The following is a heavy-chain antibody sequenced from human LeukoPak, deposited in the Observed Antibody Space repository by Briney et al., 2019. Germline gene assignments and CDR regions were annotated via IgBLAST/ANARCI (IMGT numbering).Heavy chain of an antibody. Sequence: EASVKVSCKASGYTFTVYYMHWVRQAPGQGVEWMGWINPNSGGTNFTQKFQGRFTMTTDTSMSTAYMELSRLTSDDTAVYYCARAGGRSWFDPWGQGTLVTVSA. J-gene: IGHJ5*02. CDR3: ARAGGRSWFDP. CDR2: INPNSGGT. CDR1: GYTFTVYY. V-gene: IGHV1-2*02.